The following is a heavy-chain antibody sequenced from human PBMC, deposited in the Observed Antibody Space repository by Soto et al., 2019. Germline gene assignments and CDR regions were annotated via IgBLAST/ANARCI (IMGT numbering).Heavy chain of an antibody. CDR2: ISGNSNYI. CDR1: GFSFSHYT. D-gene: IGHD3-22*01. V-gene: IGHV3-21*01. Sequence: EVQVVESGGGLVKPGGSLRLSCAASGFSFSHYTMNWVRQPPGKGLEWVSAISGNSNYIYYKDSVNGRFTISRDNAKDSLYLQMNSLTDEDTAVYYCASDSSGPYWGQGTLVSVSS. CDR3: ASDSSGPY. J-gene: IGHJ4*02.